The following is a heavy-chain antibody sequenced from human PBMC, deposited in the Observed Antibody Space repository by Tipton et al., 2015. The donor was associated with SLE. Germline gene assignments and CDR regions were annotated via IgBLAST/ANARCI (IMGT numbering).Heavy chain of an antibody. D-gene: IGHD3-3*01. J-gene: IGHJ4*02. V-gene: IGHV4-39*07. CDR3: ARGPFWSGYYDY. Sequence: TLSLTCTVSGGSISSSSYYWGWIRQPPGKGLEWIGSIYYSGSTYYNPSLKSRVTISVGTSKNQFSLKLSSVTAADTAVYYCARGPFWSGYYDYWGQGTLVTVSS. CDR1: GGSISSSSYY. CDR2: IYYSGST.